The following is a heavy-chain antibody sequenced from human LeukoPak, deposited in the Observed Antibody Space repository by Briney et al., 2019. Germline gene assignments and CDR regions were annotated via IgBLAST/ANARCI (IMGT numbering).Heavy chain of an antibody. CDR2: ITGGGTTT. V-gene: IGHV3-23*01. CDR3: ARDPNGDYIGAFEF. CDR1: GFTFSNFV. J-gene: IGHJ3*01. D-gene: IGHD4-17*01. Sequence: GGSLRLSCVAYGFTFSNFVVMWVRQAPRQGLEFVAAITGGGTTTRYGDSVKGRFTISRDNSKDTLFLQMRSLRVEDTAQYFCARDPNGDYIGAFEFWGHGTGATVSS.